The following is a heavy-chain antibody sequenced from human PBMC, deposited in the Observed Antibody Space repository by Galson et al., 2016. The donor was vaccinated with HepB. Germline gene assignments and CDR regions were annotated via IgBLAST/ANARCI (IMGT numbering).Heavy chain of an antibody. Sequence: SLRLSCAASGFAFSDYWMSWVRQAPGKGLEWVANMNQRGSEQYSLKSVQGRFTVSRDNAKNLLFLEMNTLGAEDTAVYFCARAREAYLNYYYGVDVWGQGATVIVS. CDR2: MNQRGSEQ. D-gene: IGHD3-10*01. CDR1: GFAFSDYW. CDR3: ARAREAYLNYYYGVDV. V-gene: IGHV3-7*03. J-gene: IGHJ6*02.